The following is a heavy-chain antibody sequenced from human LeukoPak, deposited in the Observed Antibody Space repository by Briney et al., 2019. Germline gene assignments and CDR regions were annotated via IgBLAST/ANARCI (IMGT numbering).Heavy chain of an antibody. V-gene: IGHV4-30-4*08. D-gene: IGHD6-6*01. Sequence: PSQTLSLTCTVSGGSISSGDYYWGWIRQPPGKGPERIGYIYYSGSTYYNPSLKSRFTISVDTSKNQFSLKLSSVTAADTAMYYCARGSIAARLLDYWGQGTLVTVSS. J-gene: IGHJ4*02. CDR3: ARGSIAARLLDY. CDR1: GGSISSGDYY. CDR2: IYYSGST.